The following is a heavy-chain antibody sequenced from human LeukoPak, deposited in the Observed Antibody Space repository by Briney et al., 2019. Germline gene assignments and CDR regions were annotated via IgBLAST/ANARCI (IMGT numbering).Heavy chain of an antibody. CDR2: IYHSGST. CDR3: ARAYSSYMYYYYYMDV. V-gene: IGHV4-38-2*02. D-gene: IGHD6-6*01. Sequence: SETLSLTCTVSGYSISSGYYWGWIRQPPGKGLEWIGSIYHSGSTYYNPSLKSRVTISVDTSKNQFSLKLSSVTAADTAVYYCARAYSSYMYYYYYMDVWGKGTTVTVSS. J-gene: IGHJ6*03. CDR1: GYSISSGYY.